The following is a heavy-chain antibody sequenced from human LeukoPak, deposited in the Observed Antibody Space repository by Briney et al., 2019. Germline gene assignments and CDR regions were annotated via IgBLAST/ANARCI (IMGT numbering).Heavy chain of an antibody. D-gene: IGHD2-15*01. J-gene: IGHJ4*02. V-gene: IGHV4-30-4*07. Sequence: PSQTLSLTCAVSGGSISSGGYSWSWIRQPPGKGLEWIGYIYYSGSTYYNPSLKSRVTISVDTSKNQFSLKLSSVTAADTAVYYCARALHSMNSCYVDYWGQGTLVTVSS. CDR3: ARALHSMNSCYVDY. CDR1: GGSISSGGYS. CDR2: IYYSGST.